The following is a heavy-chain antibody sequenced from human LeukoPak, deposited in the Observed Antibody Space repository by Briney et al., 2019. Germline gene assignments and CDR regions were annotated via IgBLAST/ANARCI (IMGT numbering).Heavy chain of an antibody. D-gene: IGHD2-15*01. V-gene: IGHV4-34*01. CDR3: APHGISDAFDI. CDR1: GGSFSGYY. Sequence: PSETLSLTCAVYGGSFSGYYWSWIRQPPGKGLEWIGEINHSGSTNYNPSLKSRVTISVDTSKNQFSLKLSSVTAADTAVYYCAPHGISDAFDIWGQGTMVTVSS. CDR2: INHSGST. J-gene: IGHJ3*02.